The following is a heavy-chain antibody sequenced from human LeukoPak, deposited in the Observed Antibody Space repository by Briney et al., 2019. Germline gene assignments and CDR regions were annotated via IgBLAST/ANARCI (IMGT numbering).Heavy chain of an antibody. J-gene: IGHJ4*02. Sequence: SETLSLTCAVYGGSFSGYYWSWIRQPPGKGLEWIGEINHSGSTNYNPSLKSRVTISVDTSKNQFSLKLSSVTAADTAVYYCARAHSALETVEVATITDGPFDYWGQGTLVTVSS. CDR2: INHSGST. V-gene: IGHV4-34*01. CDR3: ARAHSALETVEVATITDGPFDY. CDR1: GGSFSGYY. D-gene: IGHD5-12*01.